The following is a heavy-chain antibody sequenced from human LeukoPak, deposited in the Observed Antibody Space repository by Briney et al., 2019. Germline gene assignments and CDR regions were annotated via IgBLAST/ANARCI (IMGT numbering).Heavy chain of an antibody. CDR3: ARASYYYDGLDY. Sequence: SETLSLTCTVSGGSISSYYWSWIRQPPGKGLEWIGYIYHSGSTNYNPSLKSRVTISVDTSKSQFSLNVTSVTAADTAVYYCARASYYYDGLDYWGQGALVTVSS. D-gene: IGHD3-22*01. CDR2: IYHSGST. J-gene: IGHJ4*02. V-gene: IGHV4-59*01. CDR1: GGSISSYY.